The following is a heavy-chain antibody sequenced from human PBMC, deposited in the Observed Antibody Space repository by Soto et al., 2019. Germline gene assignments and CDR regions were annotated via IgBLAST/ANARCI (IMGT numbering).Heavy chain of an antibody. CDR3: ARATYYDFWSGYPWFDP. CDR2: IKQDGSEK. J-gene: IGHJ5*02. V-gene: IGHV3-7*01. Sequence: SGGSLRLSCAASGFTFSSYWMSWVRQAPGKGLEWVANIKQDGSEKYYVDSVKGRFTISRDNAKNSLYLQMNSLRAEDTAVYYCARATYYDFWSGYPWFDPWGQGTLVTVSS. D-gene: IGHD3-3*01. CDR1: GFTFSSYW.